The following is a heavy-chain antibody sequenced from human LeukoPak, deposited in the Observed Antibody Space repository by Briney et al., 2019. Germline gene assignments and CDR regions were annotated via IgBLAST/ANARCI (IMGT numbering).Heavy chain of an antibody. V-gene: IGHV1-69*13. J-gene: IGHJ6*02. CDR2: IIPIFGTA. CDR3: ARVVAAAGTYYYYYGMDV. Sequence: SVKVSCKASGGTFISYAISWVRQAPGQGLEWMGGIIPIFGTANYAQKFQGRVTITADESTSTAYMELSSLRSEDTAVYYCARVVAAAGTYYYYYGMDVWGQGTTVTVSS. CDR1: GGTFISYA. D-gene: IGHD6-13*01.